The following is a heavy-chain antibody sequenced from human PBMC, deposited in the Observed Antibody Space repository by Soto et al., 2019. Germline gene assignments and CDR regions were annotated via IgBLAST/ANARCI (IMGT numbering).Heavy chain of an antibody. CDR3: ARSPYSSGRYDAFDI. V-gene: IGHV5-51*01. CDR1: GYSFTSYW. J-gene: IGHJ3*02. D-gene: IGHD6-19*01. Sequence: GESLKISCKGSGYSFTSYWIGWVRQMPGKGLEWMGIIYPGDSDTRYSPSFQGQVTISADKSISTAYLQWSSLKASDTAMYYCARSPYSSGRYDAFDIWGQGTMVTVSS. CDR2: IYPGDSDT.